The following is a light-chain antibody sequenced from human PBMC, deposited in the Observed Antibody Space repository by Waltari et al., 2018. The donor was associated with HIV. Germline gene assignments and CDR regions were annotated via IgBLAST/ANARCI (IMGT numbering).Light chain of an antibody. Sequence: QSVLTQPPSAPGTPGQRVTIPCSGSYSTITHDVVNWYQQLPGTAPKLLIYSNNHRPSGVPDRFSGSKSGTSASLAISGLQSEDEAAYYCAAWDDSLNALLFGGGTKLTVL. CDR2: SNN. V-gene: IGLV1-44*01. J-gene: IGLJ2*01. CDR1: YSTITHDV. CDR3: AAWDDSLNALL.